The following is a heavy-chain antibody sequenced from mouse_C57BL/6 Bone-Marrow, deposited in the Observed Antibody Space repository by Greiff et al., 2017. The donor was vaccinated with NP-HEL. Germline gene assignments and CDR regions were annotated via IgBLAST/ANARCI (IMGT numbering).Heavy chain of an antibody. CDR1: GFTFSSYT. J-gene: IGHJ2*01. Sequence: EVMLVESGGGLVKPGGSLKLSCAASGFTFSSYTMSWVRQTPEKRLEWVATLSGGGGNTYYPDSVKGRFTISRANAKNTLYLQMSSLRSEDTALYYCARKGETPFDYWGQGTTLTVSS. V-gene: IGHV5-9*01. CDR3: ARKGETPFDY. CDR2: LSGGGGNT.